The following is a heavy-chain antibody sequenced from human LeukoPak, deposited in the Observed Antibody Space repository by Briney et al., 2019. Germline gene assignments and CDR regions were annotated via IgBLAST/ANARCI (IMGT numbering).Heavy chain of an antibody. D-gene: IGHD2-21*01. CDR1: GGSINENNNF. CDR3: ANKYCGGQCYYPFDY. CDR2: IHSSGTT. J-gene: IGHJ4*02. Sequence: ALEPLSLTCTVSGGSINENNNFWGGIGQPPGKGLEWFGTIHSSGTTYNNASLKSRLTVSLDTSKNQFSLKLSSVTAADTAVYYCANKYCGGQCYYPFDYWGQGTLVTVSS. V-gene: IGHV4-39*01.